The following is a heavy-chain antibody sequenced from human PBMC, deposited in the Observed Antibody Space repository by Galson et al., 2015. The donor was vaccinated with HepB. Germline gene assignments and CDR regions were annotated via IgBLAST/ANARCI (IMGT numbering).Heavy chain of an antibody. CDR3: AREWTGTAEANWFDP. Sequence: SVKVSCKASGGTFSSYAISWVRQAPGQGLEWMGGIIPIFGTANYAQKFPGRVTFTADESTSTAYMELSSLRSEDTAVYYCAREWTGTAEANWFDPWGQGTLVTVSS. D-gene: IGHD1-1*01. J-gene: IGHJ5*02. CDR1: GGTFSSYA. V-gene: IGHV1-69*13. CDR2: IIPIFGTA.